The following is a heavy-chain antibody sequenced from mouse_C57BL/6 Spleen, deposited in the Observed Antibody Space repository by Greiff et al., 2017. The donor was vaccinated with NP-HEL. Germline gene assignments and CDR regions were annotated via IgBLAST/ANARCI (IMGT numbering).Heavy chain of an antibody. V-gene: IGHV1-52*01. CDR1: GYTFTSYW. J-gene: IGHJ2*01. CDR2: IDPSDSET. D-gene: IGHD1-1*01. CDR3: ARRGYYGSSWDY. Sequence: QVQLQQPGAELVRPGSSVKLSCKASGYTFTSYWVHWVKQRPIQGLEWIGNIDPSDSETHYNQKFKDKATLTVDKSSSTAYMQLSSLTSEDSAVYYCARRGYYGSSWDYWGQGTTLTVSS.